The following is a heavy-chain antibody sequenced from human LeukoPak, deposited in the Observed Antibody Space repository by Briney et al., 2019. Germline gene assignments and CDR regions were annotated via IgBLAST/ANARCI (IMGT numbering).Heavy chain of an antibody. CDR1: GFTFSSYE. V-gene: IGHV4-59*01. Sequence: GSLRLSCAASGFTFSSYEMNWVRQAPGKGLEWIGYVYYSGSTNYNPSLKTRVTISVDTSKNQFSLKLNSVTAADTAVYYCARDRRYYDTRGSPLGWFAPWGQGTLVTVSS. D-gene: IGHD3-22*01. CDR3: ARDRRYYDTRGSPLGWFAP. J-gene: IGHJ5*02. CDR2: VYYSGST.